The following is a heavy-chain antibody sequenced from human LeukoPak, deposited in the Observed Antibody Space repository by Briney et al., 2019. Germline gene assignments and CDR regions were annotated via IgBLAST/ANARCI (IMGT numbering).Heavy chain of an antibody. CDR3: AELGITMIGGV. Sequence: GGTLRLSCAASGFTFSSYGMSWVRQAPGNGLEWVSAISSSGSTIYYADSVKGRLTISRDNAKNSLYLQMNSLRAEDTAVYYCAELGITMIGGVWGKGTTVTISS. CDR2: ISSSGSTI. J-gene: IGHJ6*04. CDR1: GFTFSSYG. V-gene: IGHV3-48*04. D-gene: IGHD3-10*02.